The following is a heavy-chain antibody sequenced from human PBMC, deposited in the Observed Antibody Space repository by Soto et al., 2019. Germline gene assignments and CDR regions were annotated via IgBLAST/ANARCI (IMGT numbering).Heavy chain of an antibody. J-gene: IGHJ3*02. CDR3: ARALGYCSGGSCYAFDI. D-gene: IGHD2-15*01. Sequence: QVQLQESGPGLVKPSGTLSLTCAVSSGSISSSNWWSWVRQPPGKGLEWIGEIYHSGSTNYNPSLKSRGTISVDKSKNQLSLKLSSVTAADTAVYYCARALGYCSGGSCYAFDIWGQGTMVTVSS. CDR2: IYHSGST. CDR1: SGSISSSNW. V-gene: IGHV4-4*02.